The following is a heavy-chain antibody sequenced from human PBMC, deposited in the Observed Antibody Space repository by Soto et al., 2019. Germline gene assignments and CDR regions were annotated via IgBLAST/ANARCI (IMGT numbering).Heavy chain of an antibody. CDR2: IYYSGST. J-gene: IGHJ5*02. CDR1: GGSISSYY. Sequence: SETLSLTCTVSGGSISSYYWSWIRQPPGKGLEWIGYIYYSGSTNYNPSLKSRVTISVDTSKNQFSLKLSSVTAADTAVYYCARVAPPVWFDPWGKGTLVTVSS. CDR3: ARVAPPVWFDP. V-gene: IGHV4-59*01.